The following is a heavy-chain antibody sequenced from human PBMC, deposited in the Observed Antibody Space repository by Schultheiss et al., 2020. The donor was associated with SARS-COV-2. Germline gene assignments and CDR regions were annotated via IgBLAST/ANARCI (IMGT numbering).Heavy chain of an antibody. Sequence: GSLRLSCAVYGGSFSGYYWSWIRQPPGKGLEWIGYIYYSGSTNYNPSLKSRVTISVDTSKNQFSLKLSSVTAADTAVYYCARHVDYYDSSGYYRIYYFDYWGQGTLVTVSS. D-gene: IGHD3-22*01. V-gene: IGHV4-59*08. CDR2: IYYSGST. CDR3: ARHVDYYDSSGYYRIYYFDY. CDR1: GGSFSGYY. J-gene: IGHJ4*02.